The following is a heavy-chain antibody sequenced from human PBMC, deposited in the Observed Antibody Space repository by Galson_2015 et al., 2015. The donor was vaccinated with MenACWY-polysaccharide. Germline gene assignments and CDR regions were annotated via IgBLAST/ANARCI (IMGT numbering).Heavy chain of an antibody. J-gene: IGHJ4*02. CDR1: GFTFSSYA. V-gene: IGHV3-23*01. Sequence: SLRLSCAASGFTFSSYAMSWVRQAPGKGLEWVSAISANGGKTYYTDSVKGRFTISRDNSKNTLYLQMSSLRAEDTAVYYCAREPSVAGSGKGYFDSWGQGTLVTVSS. CDR3: AREPSVAGSGKGYFDS. CDR2: ISANGGKT. D-gene: IGHD6-19*01.